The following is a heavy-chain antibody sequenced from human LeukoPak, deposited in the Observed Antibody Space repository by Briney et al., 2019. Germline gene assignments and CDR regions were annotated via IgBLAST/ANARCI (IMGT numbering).Heavy chain of an antibody. Sequence: RASVKVSCKASGGTFSSYAISWVRQAPGQGLEWMGRIIPILGIANYAQKFQGRVTITADKSTSTAYMELSSLRSEDTAVYYCARGSSSSWHSTFDYWGQGTLVTVSS. V-gene: IGHV1-69*04. J-gene: IGHJ4*02. CDR3: ARGSSSSWHSTFDY. CDR2: IIPILGIA. CDR1: GGTFSSYA. D-gene: IGHD6-13*01.